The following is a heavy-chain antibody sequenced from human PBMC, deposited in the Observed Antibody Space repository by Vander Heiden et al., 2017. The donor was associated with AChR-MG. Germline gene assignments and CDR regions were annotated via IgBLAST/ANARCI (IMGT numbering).Heavy chain of an antibody. CDR3: AYRGGNFLFHY. CDR1: GFSLTTTGVG. Sequence: QITLKESGPTLMKPTQTLTLTCPFSGFSLTTTGVGVGWIRQPPGKALEWLALIYWDDDKRYSASLKSRLTITKDTSKNQVVLKMTNMDPVDTATYYCAYRGGNFLFHYWGQGTLVTVSS. D-gene: IGHD1-7*01. V-gene: IGHV2-5*02. CDR2: IYWDDDK. J-gene: IGHJ4*02.